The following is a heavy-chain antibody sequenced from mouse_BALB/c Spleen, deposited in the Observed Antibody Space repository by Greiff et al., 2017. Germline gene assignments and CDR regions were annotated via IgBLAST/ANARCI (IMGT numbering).Heavy chain of an antibody. CDR1: GFTFSSYA. CDR3: ARELLRGYAMDY. CDR2: ISSGGST. Sequence: EVQGVESGGGLVKPGGSLKLSCAASGFTFSSYAMSWVRQTPEKRLEWVASISSGGSTYYPDSVKGRFTISRDNARNILYLQMSSLRSEDTAMYYCARELLRGYAMDYWGQGTSVTVSS. J-gene: IGHJ4*01. V-gene: IGHV5-6-5*01. D-gene: IGHD2-12*01.